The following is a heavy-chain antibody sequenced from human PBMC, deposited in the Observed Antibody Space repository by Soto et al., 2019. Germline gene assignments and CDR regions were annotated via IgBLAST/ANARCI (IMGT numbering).Heavy chain of an antibody. CDR1: GYTFTSYA. J-gene: IGHJ4*02. CDR3: AXXIVVVTALDY. D-gene: IGHD2-21*02. CDR2: INAGNGNT. Sequence: QVQLVQSGAEEKKPGASVKVSCKASGYTFTSYAMHWVRQAPGQRLEWMGWINAGNGNTKYSQKFQGRVTITRDTSASPAYMELSSLRSEDTAVYYCAXXIVVVTALDYWGQGTLVTVSS. V-gene: IGHV1-3*05.